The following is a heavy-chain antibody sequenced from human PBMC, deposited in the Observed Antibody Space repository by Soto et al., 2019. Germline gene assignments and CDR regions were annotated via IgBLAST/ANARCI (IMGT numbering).Heavy chain of an antibody. CDR1: GFTFSDRY. Sequence: GGSLRLSCAASGFTFSDRYMDWVRQAPGKGLEWVGRTKNKANSYTTEYAAPVKGRFTISRDYPRDSVYLQMNSLKTDDTAVYYCTIEGAYPGPDFDYWGQGTLVTVSS. CDR3: TIEGAYPGPDFDY. CDR2: TKNKANSYTT. J-gene: IGHJ4*02. D-gene: IGHD3-16*01. V-gene: IGHV3-72*01.